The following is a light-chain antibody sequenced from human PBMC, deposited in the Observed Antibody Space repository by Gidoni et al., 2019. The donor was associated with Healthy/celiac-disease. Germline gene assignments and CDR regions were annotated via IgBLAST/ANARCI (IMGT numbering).Light chain of an antibody. J-gene: IGKJ2*03. Sequence: DIQMTPSPSSLSASVGDRVTITCRASQGIRNYLAWYQQKPGKFPKLLIYAASTLQSGVPSRFSGSGSGTDFTLTISSLQPEDVATYSCQKYNSALYSFGQGTKLEIK. CDR2: AAS. CDR3: QKYNSALYS. V-gene: IGKV1-27*01. CDR1: QGIRNY.